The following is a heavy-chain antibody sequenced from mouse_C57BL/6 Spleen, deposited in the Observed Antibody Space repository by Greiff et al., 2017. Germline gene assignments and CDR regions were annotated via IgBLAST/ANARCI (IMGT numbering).Heavy chain of an antibody. D-gene: IGHD2-1*01. V-gene: IGHV1-55*01. J-gene: IGHJ2*01. CDR1: GYTFTSYW. CDR2: IYPGSGST. Sequence: QVQLKQPGAELVKPGASVKMSCKASGYTFTSYWITWVKQRPGQGLEWIGDIYPGSGSTNYNEKFKSRATLTVDTSSSTAYMHLSSLTSEDSAVYYCARKGNGNYYFDYWGQGTTLTVSS. CDR3: ARKGNGNYYFDY.